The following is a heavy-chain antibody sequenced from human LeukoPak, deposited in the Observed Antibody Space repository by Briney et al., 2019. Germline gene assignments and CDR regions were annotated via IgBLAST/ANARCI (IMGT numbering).Heavy chain of an antibody. CDR2: IKQDRSEK. CDR3: ARMRDNWNVCVFDI. V-gene: IGHV3-7*01. CDR1: GFTFSNYW. Sequence: GGSLRLSCAASGFTFSNYWMSWVRQAPGKGLEWVANIKQDRSEKYYVDSVKGRFTISRDNAKNSLYLQMNSLRAEDTAVYYCARMRDNWNVCVFDIWGQGTMVTVSS. J-gene: IGHJ3*02. D-gene: IGHD1-1*01.